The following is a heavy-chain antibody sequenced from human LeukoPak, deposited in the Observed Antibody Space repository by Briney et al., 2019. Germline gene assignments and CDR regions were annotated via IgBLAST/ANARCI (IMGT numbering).Heavy chain of an antibody. V-gene: IGHV5-51*01. CDR1: GKNFTSYW. Sequence: KPAESLTLSCTGSGKNFTSYWIGWVRQMPGKGLEWMGIIYPGDSDTRYNPSFQGQVTISADKSISTTYLQWSSLKASDTAMYYCARLGDLYGDYAIHDYGGQGTLVTVS. D-gene: IGHD4-17*01. J-gene: IGHJ4*02. CDR2: IYPGDSDT. CDR3: ARLGDLYGDYAIHDY.